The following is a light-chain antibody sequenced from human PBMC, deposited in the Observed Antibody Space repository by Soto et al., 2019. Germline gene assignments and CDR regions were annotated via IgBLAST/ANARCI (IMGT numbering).Light chain of an antibody. J-gene: IGLJ2*01. CDR3: SSYTTISTVV. CDR1: SSDVGGYRY. CDR2: DVT. Sequence: QSALTQPASVSGSPGQSITMSCTGTSSDVGGYRYVSWYQQHPGKAPKLVIYDVTNRPSGVSNRFSGSKSGNTASLTISGLQAEDEADYYCSSYTTISTVVFGGGTKVTVL. V-gene: IGLV2-14*01.